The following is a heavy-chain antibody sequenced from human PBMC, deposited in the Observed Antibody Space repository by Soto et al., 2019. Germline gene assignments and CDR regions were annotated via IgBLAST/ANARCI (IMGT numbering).Heavy chain of an antibody. D-gene: IGHD3-10*01. J-gene: IGHJ5*02. V-gene: IGHV4-38-2*02. CDR3: ARDYGGNRRGNWFDP. CDR1: VYSSSSGYY. CDR2: IYHSGST. Sequence: PSETLSLTCAVSVYSSSSGYYWGCTRQPPGKGLEWIGSIYHSGSTYYNPSLKSRVTISVDTSKNQFSLKLSSVTAADTAVYYCARDYGGNRRGNWFDPWGQGTLVTVSS.